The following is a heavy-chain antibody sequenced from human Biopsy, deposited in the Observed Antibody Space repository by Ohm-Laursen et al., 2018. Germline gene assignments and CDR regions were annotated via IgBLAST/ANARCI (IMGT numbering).Heavy chain of an antibody. CDR2: INPHSGTT. J-gene: IGHJ1*01. D-gene: IGHD2-15*01. Sequence: ASVKASCKASGYTFTVQYLHWVRQVPGRGLEWMGWINPHSGTTKFAQGFQGRVTMTRDTSITTAYMELRRLRSDDTVVYYCARGQDLRGGAEYFQHWGQGALVTVSS. CDR3: ARGQDLRGGAEYFQH. CDR1: GYTFTVQY. V-gene: IGHV1-2*02.